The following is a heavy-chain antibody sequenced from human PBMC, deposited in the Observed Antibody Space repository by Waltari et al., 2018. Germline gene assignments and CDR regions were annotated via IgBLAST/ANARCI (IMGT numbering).Heavy chain of an antibody. CDR1: GGSISSYY. V-gene: IGHV4-59*01. Sequence: QVQLQESGPGLVKPSETLSLTCTVSGGSISSYYWSWIRQPPGKGLEWIGYIYYSGSTNYNPSLKSRVTISVDTSKNQVSLKLSSVTAADTAVYYCARAIVVVPAACFDYWGQGTLVTVSS. CDR2: IYYSGST. D-gene: IGHD2-2*01. J-gene: IGHJ4*02. CDR3: ARAIVVVPAACFDY.